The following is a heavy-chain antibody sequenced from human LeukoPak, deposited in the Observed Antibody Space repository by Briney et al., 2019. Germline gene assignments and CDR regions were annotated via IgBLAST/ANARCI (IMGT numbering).Heavy chain of an antibody. Sequence: GGSLRLSCAASGFTVSSNYMSWVRQAPGKGLEWVSVIYSGGSTYYADSVKGRFTISRDNAKNSLYLQMNSLRAEDTAVYYCARVVRWVQWGQGTLVTVSS. CDR1: GFTVSSNY. J-gene: IGHJ4*02. D-gene: IGHD3-10*01. CDR3: ARVVRWVQ. CDR2: IYSGGST. V-gene: IGHV3-53*01.